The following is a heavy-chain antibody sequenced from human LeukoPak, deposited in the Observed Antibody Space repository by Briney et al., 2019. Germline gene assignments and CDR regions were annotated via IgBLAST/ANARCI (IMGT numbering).Heavy chain of an antibody. CDR2: ISLSSSSI. CDR1: GFTFSNYN. D-gene: IGHD3-22*01. Sequence: PGGSLRLSCAASGFTFSNYNMNWVRQAPGKGLEWVSYISLSSSSIYYADSVKGRFTISRDNSKNTLYLQMNSLRAEDTAVYYCAKDLRYYDSSGSLFDYWGQGTLVTVSS. J-gene: IGHJ4*02. CDR3: AKDLRYYDSSGSLFDY. V-gene: IGHV3-48*01.